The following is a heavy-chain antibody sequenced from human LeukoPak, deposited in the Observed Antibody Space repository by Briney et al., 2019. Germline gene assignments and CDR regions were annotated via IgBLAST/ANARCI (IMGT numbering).Heavy chain of an antibody. J-gene: IGHJ4*02. CDR1: GFTFSNYA. CDR2: VSGRDTST. V-gene: IGHV3-23*01. CDR3: AKWGDYDVLTGYYDSDY. D-gene: IGHD3-9*01. Sequence: GGSLRLSCAASGFTFSNYAMRWVRQAPGEGLEWVSAVSGRDTSTYYADSVKGRFTISSDNSKNTLYLQMNSLRAEDTAIYYCAKWGDYDVLTGYYDSDYWGQGTLVTVSS.